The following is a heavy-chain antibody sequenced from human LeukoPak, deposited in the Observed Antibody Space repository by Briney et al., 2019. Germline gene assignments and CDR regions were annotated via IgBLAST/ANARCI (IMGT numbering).Heavy chain of an antibody. CDR2: IRPNGSEK. CDR1: GFTFSTYW. CDR3: ARGEYFFDY. V-gene: IGHV3-7*04. J-gene: IGHJ4*02. Sequence: GRTLRLSCVASGFTFSTYWMTWVRQTPKRGLEWVATIRPNGSEKYCVDSVKGRFTMSRNNPKNSPYLQVNSLRAEDMAGYYCARGEYFFDYWGRGILVTVSS.